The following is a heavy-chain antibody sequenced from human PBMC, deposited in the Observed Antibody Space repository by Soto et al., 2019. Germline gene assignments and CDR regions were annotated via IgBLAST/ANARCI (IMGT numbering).Heavy chain of an antibody. Sequence: QVHLVESGGGVVQPGRSLRLSCEGSGFSFSNYGIHWVRQAPGKGLEWVAVISHDRNRHHLADSVRGRFTISRDNSKHTVFLHMTSLRREDSAVYHCVKAQERSAQYFAVVITAFDFWGQGTMVTVSS. CDR2: ISHDRNRH. J-gene: IGHJ3*01. CDR3: VKAQERSAQYFAVVITAFDF. D-gene: IGHD3-22*01. CDR1: GFSFSNYG. V-gene: IGHV3-30*18.